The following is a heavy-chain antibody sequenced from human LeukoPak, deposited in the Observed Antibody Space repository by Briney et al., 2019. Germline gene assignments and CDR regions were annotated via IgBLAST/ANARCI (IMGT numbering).Heavy chain of an antibody. Sequence: GGSPRLSCAASGFTFSSYAMSWVRQAPGKGLEWVSAISGSGGSTYYADSVKGRFTISRDNSKNTLYLQMNSLRAEDTAVYYCATTTSVVVVIRGNWFDPWGQGTLVTVSS. J-gene: IGHJ5*02. D-gene: IGHD3-22*01. CDR2: ISGSGGST. V-gene: IGHV3-23*01. CDR1: GFTFSSYA. CDR3: ATTTSVVVVIRGNWFDP.